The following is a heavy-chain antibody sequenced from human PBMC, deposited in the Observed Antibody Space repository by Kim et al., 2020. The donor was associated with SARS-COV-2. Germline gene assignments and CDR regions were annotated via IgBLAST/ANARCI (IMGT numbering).Heavy chain of an antibody. J-gene: IGHJ6*02. V-gene: IGHV4-59*11. Sequence: SETLSLTCIVSGGSISGHYGTWIRQPPGKGLERIGHIYSSGFTDYNPSLNSRLTISVDTSKNQFSLKLNSLTTADTAVYYCARGDPVLDVWGLGPTVTVS. CDR1: GGSISGHY. D-gene: IGHD3-16*01. CDR3: ARGDPVLDV. CDR2: IYSSGFT.